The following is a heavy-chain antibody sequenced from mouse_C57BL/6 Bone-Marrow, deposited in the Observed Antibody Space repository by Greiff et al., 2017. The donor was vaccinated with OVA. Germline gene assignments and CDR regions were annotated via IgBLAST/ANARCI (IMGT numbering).Heavy chain of an antibody. CDR1: GYTFTSYW. CDR3: ARGGLHWDGYYFDY. D-gene: IGHD4-1*01. V-gene: IGHV1-55*01. Sequence: QVHVKQPGAELVKPGASVKMSCKASGYTFTSYWITWVKQRPGQGLEWIGDIYPGSGSTNYNEKFKSKATLTVDTSSSTAYMQLSSLTSEDSAVYYCARGGLHWDGYYFDYWGQGTTLTVSS. CDR2: IYPGSGST. J-gene: IGHJ2*01.